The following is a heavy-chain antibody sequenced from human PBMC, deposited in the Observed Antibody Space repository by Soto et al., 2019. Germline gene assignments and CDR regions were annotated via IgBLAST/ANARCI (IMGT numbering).Heavy chain of an antibody. CDR1: GGTFSSYA. V-gene: IGHV1-69*13. Sequence: SVKVSCKASGGTFSSYAISWVRQAPGQGLEWMGGIIPIFGTANYAQKIQGRVTITADESTSTAYMELSSLRSEDTAVYYCARAGFQSIAARLYYFDYWGQGTLVTVSS. CDR3: ARAGFQSIAARLYYFDY. J-gene: IGHJ4*02. CDR2: IIPIFGTA. D-gene: IGHD6-6*01.